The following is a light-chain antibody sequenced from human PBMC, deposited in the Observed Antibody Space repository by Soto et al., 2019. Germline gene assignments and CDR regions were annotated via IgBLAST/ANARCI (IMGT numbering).Light chain of an antibody. CDR2: GAS. CDR1: QSVAGD. CDR3: QQYNKLPL. V-gene: IGKV3-15*01. Sequence: IVMTQYPATLSVSPGERATLSCRASQSVAGDLAWYQQKPGQAPRLLMYGASARATGIPSRFSGSGYGTEYTLTISSLESEDSAVYYCQQYNKLPLFGQGAKVEIK. J-gene: IGKJ1*01.